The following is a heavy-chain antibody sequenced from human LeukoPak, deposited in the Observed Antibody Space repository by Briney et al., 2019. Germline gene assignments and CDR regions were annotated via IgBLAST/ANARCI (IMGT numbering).Heavy chain of an antibody. Sequence: GGSLRLSCGASGFTVSTNYMSWVRQAPGKGREWVSVIYSGGSTYYADSVKGRFTSSRDNSKNTLYLQMNSLRAEDTAMYYCARDKLGGNHCDYWGQGTLVTVSS. J-gene: IGHJ4*02. CDR1: GFTVSTNY. D-gene: IGHD4-23*01. CDR2: IYSGGST. V-gene: IGHV3-53*01. CDR3: ARDKLGGNHCDY.